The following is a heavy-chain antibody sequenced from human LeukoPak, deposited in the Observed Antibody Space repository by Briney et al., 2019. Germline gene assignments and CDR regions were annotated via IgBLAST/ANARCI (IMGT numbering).Heavy chain of an antibody. V-gene: IGHV4-39*07. CDR2: IYYSGST. CDR1: GGSISSSSYY. D-gene: IGHD1-26*01. J-gene: IGHJ4*02. CDR3: ARENPVVGATR. Sequence: PSETLSLTCAVSGGSISSSSYYWGWIRQPPGKGLEWIGSIYYSGSTYYNPSLKSRVTISVDTSKNQFSLKLSSVTAADTAVYYCARENPVVGATRWGQGTLVTVSS.